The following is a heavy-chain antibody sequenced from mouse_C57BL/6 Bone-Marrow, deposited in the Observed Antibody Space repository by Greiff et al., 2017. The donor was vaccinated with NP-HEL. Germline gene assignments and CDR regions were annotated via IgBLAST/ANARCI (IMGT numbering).Heavy chain of an antibody. Sequence: VQLQQSVAELVRPGASVKLSCTASGFNIKNTYMHWVKQRPEQGLEWIGRIDPANGNTKYAPKFQGKATITADTSSNTAYLQLSSLTSEGTAIDYWGRGYYGNHYYAMDYWGQGTSVTVSS. V-gene: IGHV14-3*01. CDR3: GRGYYGNHYYAMDY. J-gene: IGHJ4*01. CDR1: GFNIKNTY. CDR2: IDPANGNT. D-gene: IGHD2-1*01.